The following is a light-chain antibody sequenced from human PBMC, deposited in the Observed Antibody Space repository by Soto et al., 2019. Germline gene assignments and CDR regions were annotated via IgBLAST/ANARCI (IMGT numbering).Light chain of an antibody. V-gene: IGLV8-61*01. CDR1: SGSVSTSFY. CDR2: NTN. CDR3: VLYMGSGIWV. Sequence: QTVVTQEPSFSVSPGRTVTLTCGLSSGSVSTSFYPSWYQQTPGQAPRTLIYNTNGRSSGVPDRFSGSILGNKAALTITGAQADDESAYYCVLYMGSGIWVFGGGTKLTVL. J-gene: IGLJ3*02.